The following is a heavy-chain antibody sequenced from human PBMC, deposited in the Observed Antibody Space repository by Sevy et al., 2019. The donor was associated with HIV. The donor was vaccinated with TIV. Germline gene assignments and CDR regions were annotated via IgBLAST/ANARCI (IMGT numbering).Heavy chain of an antibody. CDR1: GGSISSGDYY. V-gene: IGHV4-30-4*01. J-gene: IGHJ3*02. CDR2: IYYSGST. Sequence: SETLSLTCTVSGGSISSGDYYWSWIRQPPGKGLEWIGYIYYSGSTYYNPSLKSRVTISVDTSKNQFSLKLSSVTAADTAVYYCARGVTIFEGPSAFDIWGQGKMVTVSS. CDR3: ARGVTIFEGPSAFDI. D-gene: IGHD3-3*01.